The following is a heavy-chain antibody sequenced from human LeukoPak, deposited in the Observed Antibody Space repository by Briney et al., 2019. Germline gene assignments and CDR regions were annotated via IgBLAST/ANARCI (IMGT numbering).Heavy chain of an antibody. CDR3: ARESPTNNYYDSSGYIDY. D-gene: IGHD3-22*01. CDR2: SYYSGST. V-gene: IGHV4-31*11. CDR1: GGSISSGGYY. J-gene: IGHJ4*02. Sequence: SETLSLTCAVSGGSISSGGYYWSWIRQHPGKGLEWIGYSYYSGSTYYNPSLKSRVTISVDTSKNQFSLKLSSVTAADTAVYYCARESPTNNYYDSSGYIDYWGQGTLVTVSS.